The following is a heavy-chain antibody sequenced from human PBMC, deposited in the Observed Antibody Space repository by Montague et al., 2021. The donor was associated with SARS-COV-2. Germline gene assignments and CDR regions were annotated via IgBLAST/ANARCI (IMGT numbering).Heavy chain of an antibody. CDR1: DDSITSSTYY. Sequence: SETLSLTCAVSDDSITSSTYYWAWIRQPPGKGLVWIGSFYYTGSTYYNPSLKSRVTMSVDTSKKHFSLNPNSVTAADTAVYYCARGRSGFFYPLDYWGQGTLVTVSS. CDR3: ARGRSGFFYPLDY. V-gene: IGHV4-39*02. CDR2: FYYTGST. J-gene: IGHJ4*02. D-gene: IGHD3-3*01.